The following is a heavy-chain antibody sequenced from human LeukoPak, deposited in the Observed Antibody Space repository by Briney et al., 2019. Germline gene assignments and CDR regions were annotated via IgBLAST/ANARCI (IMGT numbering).Heavy chain of an antibody. CDR2: ISAYNGNT. Sequence: ASVKVSCQASGYTFTSYGISWVRQAPGQGLEWMGWISAYNGNTIYAHKLQGRVTMTTDTSTSTAYMELSRLRSDDTAVYYCARADTSYYYDSSGYCGYWGQGTLVTVSS. CDR3: ARADTSYYYDSSGYCGY. D-gene: IGHD3-22*01. V-gene: IGHV1-18*01. CDR1: GYTFTSYG. J-gene: IGHJ4*02.